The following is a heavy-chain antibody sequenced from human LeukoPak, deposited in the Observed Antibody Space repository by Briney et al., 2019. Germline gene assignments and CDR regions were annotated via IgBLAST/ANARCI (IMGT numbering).Heavy chain of an antibody. V-gene: IGHV1-18*01. J-gene: IGHJ5*02. D-gene: IGHD3-10*02. CDR2: ISAYNGNT. CDR1: GYTFTSYG. CDR3: ARDVRMRGNWCDP. Sequence: ASVKVSCKASGYTFTSYGISWVRQAPGQGLEWMGWISAYNGNTNYAQTLQGRVTMTTDTSTSTAYMELRSLRSDDTAVYYCARDVRMRGNWCDPWGQGPVVSVS.